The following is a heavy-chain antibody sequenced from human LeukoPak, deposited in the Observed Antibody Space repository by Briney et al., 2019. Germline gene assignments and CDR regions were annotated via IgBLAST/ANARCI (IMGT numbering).Heavy chain of an antibody. D-gene: IGHD2-15*01. J-gene: IGHJ4*02. CDR2: ISGSGGST. Sequence: PGGSLRLSXAASGFTFSSYAMSWVRQAPGKGLEWVSAISGSGGSTYYADSVKGRFTISRDNSKNTLYLQMNSLRAEDTAVYYCAKGGYCSGGSCYTPGYFDYWGQGTLVTVSS. V-gene: IGHV3-23*01. CDR1: GFTFSSYA. CDR3: AKGGYCSGGSCYTPGYFDY.